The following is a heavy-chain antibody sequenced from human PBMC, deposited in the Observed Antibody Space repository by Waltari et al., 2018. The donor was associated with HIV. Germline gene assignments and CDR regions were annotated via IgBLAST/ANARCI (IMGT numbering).Heavy chain of an antibody. CDR3: ARDPQYCSSTSCSYYFDY. D-gene: IGHD2-2*01. J-gene: IGHJ4*02. CDR2: ISYDGSNK. CDR1: GFTFSSYA. V-gene: IGHV3-30-3*01. Sequence: QVQLVESGGGVVQPGRSLRLSCAASGFTFSSYAMTWVRQAPGKGLEGVAVISYDGSNKYYADSVKGRFTISRDNSKNTLYLQMNSLRAEDTAVYYCARDPQYCSSTSCSYYFDYWGQGTLVTVSS.